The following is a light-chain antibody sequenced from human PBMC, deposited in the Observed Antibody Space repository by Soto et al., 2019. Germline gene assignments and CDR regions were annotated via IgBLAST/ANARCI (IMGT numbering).Light chain of an antibody. V-gene: IGKV1-39*01. CDR2: SAS. Sequence: DIQMTQSPSSLSASLGGRVTLTCRASQSIITSLSWYQQTPGKAPKLLIYSASTLHNGVPSRFSGTGSRTDFPLTISSLQREDFATYYCQQSFTSPLTFGGGAKLEL. CDR1: QSIITS. J-gene: IGKJ4*01. CDR3: QQSFTSPLT.